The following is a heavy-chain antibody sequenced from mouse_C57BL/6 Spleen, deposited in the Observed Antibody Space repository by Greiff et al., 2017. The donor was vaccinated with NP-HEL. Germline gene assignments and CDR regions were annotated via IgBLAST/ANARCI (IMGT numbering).Heavy chain of an antibody. J-gene: IGHJ3*01. CDR3: AREGYDYDSWFAY. D-gene: IGHD2-4*01. CDR1: GYAFSSYW. V-gene: IGHV1-80*01. CDR2: IYPGDGDT. Sequence: QVQLQQSGAELVKPGASVKISCKASGYAFSSYWMNWVKQRPGKGLEWIGQIYPGDGDTNYNGKFKGKATLTADKSSSTAYMQLSSLTSEDSAVYFCAREGYDYDSWFAYWGQGTLVTVSA.